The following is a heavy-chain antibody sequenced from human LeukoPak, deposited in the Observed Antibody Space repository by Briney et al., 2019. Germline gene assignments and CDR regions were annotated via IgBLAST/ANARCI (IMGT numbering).Heavy chain of an antibody. V-gene: IGHV3-9*01. CDR1: GFTFDDYA. J-gene: IGHJ4*02. Sequence: GGSLRLSCAASGFTFDDYAMRWVRHAPGKGLEWVSGISWNGGSIAYADSVKGRFTISRDNAKNSLYLQMNTLRAEDTALYYCAKAAGAHSSSWGYFDYWGQGTLVTVSS. CDR3: AKAAGAHSSSWGYFDY. D-gene: IGHD6-13*01. CDR2: ISWNGGSI.